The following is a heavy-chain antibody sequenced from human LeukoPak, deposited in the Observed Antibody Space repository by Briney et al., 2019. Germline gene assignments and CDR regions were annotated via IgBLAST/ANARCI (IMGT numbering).Heavy chain of an antibody. V-gene: IGHV3-9*01. J-gene: IGHJ4*02. Sequence: GGSLRLSCAVSGFTFDDYAMHWVRQVPGKGLEWVSGINWNSDSIGYADSVKGRFTTSRDNSKNTVYLQMNSLRAEDTAVYYCAKDMDHDYDDYGFDYWGQGTPVTVSS. CDR2: INWNSDSI. CDR3: AKDMDHDYDDYGFDY. CDR1: GFTFDDYA. D-gene: IGHD4-17*01.